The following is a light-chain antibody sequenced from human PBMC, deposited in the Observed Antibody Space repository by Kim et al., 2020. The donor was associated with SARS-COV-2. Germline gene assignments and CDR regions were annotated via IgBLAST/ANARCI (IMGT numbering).Light chain of an antibody. V-gene: IGKV1-6*02. Sequence: ALVGDKVTITCRARQGISHDLGWYQQKPGKAPKLLIYGASRLQSGVPSRFSGSGSGTDFTLTISSLQPEDFVTYYCLQDYTYPRTFGQGTKVDIK. CDR1: QGISHD. J-gene: IGKJ1*01. CDR2: GAS. CDR3: LQDYTYPRT.